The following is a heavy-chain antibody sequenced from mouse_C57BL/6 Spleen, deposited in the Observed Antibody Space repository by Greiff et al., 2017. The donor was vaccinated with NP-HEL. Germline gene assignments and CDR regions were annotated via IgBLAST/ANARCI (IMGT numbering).Heavy chain of an antibody. CDR1: GYTFTSYW. V-gene: IGHV1-53*01. Sequence: QVQLQQPGPELVKPGASVKLSCKASGYTFTSYWMHWVKQRPGQGLEWIGNINPSNGGTNYNEKFKSKATLTVDKSSSTAYMQLSSLTSEDSAVYYCARGGYYGSSDYAMDYWGQGTSVTVSS. J-gene: IGHJ4*01. D-gene: IGHD1-1*01. CDR2: INPSNGGT. CDR3: ARGGYYGSSDYAMDY.